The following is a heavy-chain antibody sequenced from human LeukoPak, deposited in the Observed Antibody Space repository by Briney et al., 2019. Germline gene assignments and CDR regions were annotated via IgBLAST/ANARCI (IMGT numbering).Heavy chain of an antibody. V-gene: IGHV4-34*01. D-gene: IGHD2-8*01. CDR3: SRENGAFSPFGY. CDR2: VNHRGST. Sequence: SETLSLTCDVYGGSFRGYYWIWIRQPPGKGLEWIGEVNHRGSTNSNPSLKSRVTMSLDRAKNLLSLNLNSVTAADTAVYYCSRENGAFSPFGYWGQGILVTV. CDR1: GGSFRGYY. J-gene: IGHJ4*02.